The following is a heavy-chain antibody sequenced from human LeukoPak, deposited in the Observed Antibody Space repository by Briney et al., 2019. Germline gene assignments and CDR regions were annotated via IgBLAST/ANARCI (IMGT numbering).Heavy chain of an antibody. CDR1: GYTFTGYY. CDR3: VLVVITTAWFDP. CDR2: INPNSGGT. J-gene: IGHJ5*02. Sequence: GASVRVSCKASGYTFTGYYMHWGRQAPGQGREGMGWINPNSGGTNYAQTFQGRVTITRDTSISTAYMELSRLRSDDTAVYYCVLVVITTAWFDPWGQGTLVTVSS. D-gene: IGHD3-22*01. V-gene: IGHV1-2*02.